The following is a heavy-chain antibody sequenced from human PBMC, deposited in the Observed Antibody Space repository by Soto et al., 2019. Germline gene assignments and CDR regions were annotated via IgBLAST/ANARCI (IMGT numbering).Heavy chain of an antibody. CDR2: ISHSGGT. Sequence: ETLRDRCAVYAGSFRHYYWALIRLPLGKEMEWIGEISHSGGTNFNPSLKSRVTISVDTSKDHFSLKLSSVTAADTAVYYCASDP. CDR3: ASDP. CDR1: AGSFRHYY. J-gene: IGHJ5*02. V-gene: IGHV4-34*01.